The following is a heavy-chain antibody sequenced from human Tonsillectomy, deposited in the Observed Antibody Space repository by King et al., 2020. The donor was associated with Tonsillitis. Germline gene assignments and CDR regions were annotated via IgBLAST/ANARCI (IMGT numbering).Heavy chain of an antibody. CDR2: SSRSGSTI. CDR1: GFTFSDYY. Sequence: VQLVESGGGLVKPGGSLRLSCAASGFTFSDYYMSWIRQAPGKGLEWVSYSSRSGSTIYYADSVKGRFTISRDNAKNSLYLQMNILRAEDTAVYYCARTEIRWELLAAMDVWGQGTTVTASS. V-gene: IGHV3-11*01. D-gene: IGHD1-26*01. J-gene: IGHJ6*02. CDR3: ARTEIRWELLAAMDV.